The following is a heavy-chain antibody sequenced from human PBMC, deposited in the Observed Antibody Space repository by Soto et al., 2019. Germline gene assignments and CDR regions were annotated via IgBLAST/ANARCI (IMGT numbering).Heavy chain of an antibody. CDR3: APHVHCSGGSCHYDAFDI. D-gene: IGHD2-15*01. CDR2: IRDGGEST. CDR1: GFIFGNYM. J-gene: IGHJ3*02. V-gene: IGHV3-23*01. Sequence: EVQLLESGGGLVQPGESLRLSCAFSGFIFGNYMMTWVRQAPGKGLEWVLTIRDGGESTYYADSVKGRFTISRDNSKNTLYLQMDSLGVEDTAVYYCAPHVHCSGGSCHYDAFDIRGQGTMVTVSS.